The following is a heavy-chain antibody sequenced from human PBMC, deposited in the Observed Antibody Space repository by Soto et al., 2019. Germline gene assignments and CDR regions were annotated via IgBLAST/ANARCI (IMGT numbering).Heavy chain of an antibody. CDR2: IYYSGST. Sequence: SETLSLTCTVSGGSISSYYWSWIRQPPGKGLEWTCYIYYSGSTNYNPSLKSRVTISVDTPKNKFSLKLSSVTAADTAVYYCARSIDGYSPHFEYWGQGTMVTLSS. V-gene: IGHV4-59*01. J-gene: IGHJ4*02. D-gene: IGHD5-18*01. CDR1: GGSISSYY. CDR3: ARSIDGYSPHFEY.